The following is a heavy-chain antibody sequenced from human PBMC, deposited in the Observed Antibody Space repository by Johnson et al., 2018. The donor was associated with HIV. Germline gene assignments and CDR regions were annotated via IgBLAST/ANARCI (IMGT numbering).Heavy chain of an antibody. CDR1: GFTFSSHA. Sequence: VQLVESGGGVVQPGRSLRLSCAASGFTFSSHAMHWVRQAPGKGLEWVTFISNDGSNKYYADSVRGRFTISRDNSKNTLYLQMNSLRAEDTAVYYCARGGAYCGGDCNAFDIWGQGTMVTVSS. V-gene: IGHV3-30*04. J-gene: IGHJ3*02. CDR3: ARGGAYCGGDCNAFDI. D-gene: IGHD2-21*02. CDR2: ISNDGSNK.